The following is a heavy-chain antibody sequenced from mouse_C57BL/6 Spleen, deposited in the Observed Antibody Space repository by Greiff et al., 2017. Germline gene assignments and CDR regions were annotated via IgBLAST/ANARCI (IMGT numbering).Heavy chain of an antibody. J-gene: IGHJ4*01. V-gene: IGHV1-64*01. CDR3: ARELSYYGSSDGEMDY. CDR2: IHPNSGST. D-gene: IGHD1-1*01. Sequence: QVQLQQPGAELVKPGASVKLSCKASGYTFTSYWMHWVKQRPGQGLEWIGMIHPNSGSTNYNEKFKSKATLTVDKSSSTAYMHLSSLTSEDSAVYYCARELSYYGSSDGEMDYWGQGTSVTVSS. CDR1: GYTFTSYW.